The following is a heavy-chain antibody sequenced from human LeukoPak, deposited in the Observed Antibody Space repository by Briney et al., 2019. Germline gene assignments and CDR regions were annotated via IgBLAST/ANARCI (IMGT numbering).Heavy chain of an antibody. CDR2: ISGSGAST. Sequence: GGYLRLSCAASGYTFSSFAKSWVREAPGKGLEWVSGISGSGASTYYADSVKGRFTISRDNSQNTLYLQMNSLRAEDTAIYYCAKARAGDITAAFNYWGQGTLVTVSS. CDR1: GYTFSSFA. CDR3: AKARAGDITAAFNY. V-gene: IGHV3-23*01. D-gene: IGHD6-13*01. J-gene: IGHJ4*02.